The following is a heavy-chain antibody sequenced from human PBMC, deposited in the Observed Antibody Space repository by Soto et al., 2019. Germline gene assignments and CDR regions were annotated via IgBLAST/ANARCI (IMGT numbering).Heavy chain of an antibody. CDR2: ISGSGGST. J-gene: IGHJ6*02. CDR3: AKGIARSSSWYGVRYPTSRSHYYYGMDV. CDR1: GFTFSSYA. V-gene: IGHV3-23*01. D-gene: IGHD6-13*01. Sequence: EVQPLESGGGLVQPGGSLRLSCAASGFTFSSYAMSWVRQAPGKGLEWVSAISGSGGSTYYADSVKGRFTISRDNSKNTRYLQMNSLRAEDTAVYYCAKGIARSSSWYGVRYPTSRSHYYYGMDVWGQGTTVTVSS.